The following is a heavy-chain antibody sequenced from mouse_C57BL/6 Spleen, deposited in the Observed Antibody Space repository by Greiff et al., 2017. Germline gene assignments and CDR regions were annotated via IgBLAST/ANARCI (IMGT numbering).Heavy chain of an antibody. J-gene: IGHJ4*01. CDR2: IYPGSGST. Sequence: QVQLQQPGAELVKPGASVKMSCKASGYTFTSYWITWVKQRPGQGLEWIGDIYPGSGSTNYNEKFKSKATLTVDTSSSTAYMQRSSLTAEDSAVYYCARNPVVATDYAMDYWGQGTAVTVSS. CDR3: ARNPVVATDYAMDY. CDR1: GYTFTSYW. V-gene: IGHV1-55*01. D-gene: IGHD1-1*01.